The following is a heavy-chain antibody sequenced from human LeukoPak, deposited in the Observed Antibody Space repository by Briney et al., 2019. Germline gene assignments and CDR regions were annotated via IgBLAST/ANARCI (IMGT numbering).Heavy chain of an antibody. Sequence: PGGSLRLSCAASGFTLSSYTMNWVRQAPGKGLEWVSAIGGSGGDTYYADSVKGRFTISRDNSKNTLNLQMNSLRAEDSAVYYCAREEAVRRFGHDYWGQGMLVTVSS. CDR3: AREEAVRRFGHDY. J-gene: IGHJ4*02. CDR2: IGGSGGDT. D-gene: IGHD6-6*01. V-gene: IGHV3-23*01. CDR1: GFTLSSYT.